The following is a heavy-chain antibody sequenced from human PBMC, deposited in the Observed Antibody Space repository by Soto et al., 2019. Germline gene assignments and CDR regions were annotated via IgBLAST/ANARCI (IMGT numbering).Heavy chain of an antibody. CDR1: GFSISRSA. V-gene: IGHV3-30*04. CDR2: IAYDGSNR. Sequence: QVQLVESGGGVVQPGRALRLSCAASGFSISRSAMHWVRQAPGKGLEWVAVIAYDGSNRWYADSAKGRFTISRDNSKNTVYLQMSSLRGEDTAVYYGARDLQAGTDNVNWFAPWGQGTLVTVSS. J-gene: IGHJ5*02. CDR3: ARDLQAGTDNVNWFAP. D-gene: IGHD1-1*01.